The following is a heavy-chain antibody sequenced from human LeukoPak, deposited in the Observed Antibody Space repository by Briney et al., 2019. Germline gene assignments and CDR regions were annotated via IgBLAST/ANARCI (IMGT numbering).Heavy chain of an antibody. Sequence: GGSLRLSCAASGFTFSNYAMTWVRQAPGKGLEWVSVISGSGDIIYYADSVKGRFTISRDNAKNTLYLQMNSLRAEDTAVYYCAKGGQWLVVFNGGEDAFDIWGQGTMVTVSS. V-gene: IGHV3-23*01. J-gene: IGHJ3*02. CDR1: GFTFSNYA. D-gene: IGHD6-19*01. CDR3: AKGGQWLVVFNGGEDAFDI. CDR2: ISGSGDII.